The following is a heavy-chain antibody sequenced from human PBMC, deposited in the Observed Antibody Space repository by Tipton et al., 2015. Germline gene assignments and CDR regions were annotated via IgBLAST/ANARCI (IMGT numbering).Heavy chain of an antibody. D-gene: IGHD1-26*01. Sequence: TLSLTCDVSGYSISSGYYWGWIRQPPGKGLEWIGSIFHRGDTNYNPSLKSRVTISVDTSKTQFSLSLTSVTAADTAVYYCARWSGTYPEYYIDYWGQGTVVTVSS. J-gene: IGHJ4*02. CDR1: GYSISSGYY. CDR2: IFHRGDT. V-gene: IGHV4-38-2*01. CDR3: ARWSGTYPEYYIDY.